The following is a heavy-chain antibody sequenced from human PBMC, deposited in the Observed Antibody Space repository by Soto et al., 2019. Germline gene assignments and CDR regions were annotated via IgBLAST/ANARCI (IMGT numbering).Heavy chain of an antibody. J-gene: IGHJ6*02. CDR3: ARDRYSSSSSGMDV. Sequence: QVQLVQSGAEVKKPGSSVKVSCKASGGTFSSYTISWVRQAPGQGLEWMGRIIPILGIANYAQKFQGRVTITADKSTSTAYRELSSLRSEDTAVYYCARDRYSSSSSGMDVWGQGTTVTVSS. V-gene: IGHV1-69*08. CDR1: GGTFSSYT. D-gene: IGHD6-13*01. CDR2: IIPILGIA.